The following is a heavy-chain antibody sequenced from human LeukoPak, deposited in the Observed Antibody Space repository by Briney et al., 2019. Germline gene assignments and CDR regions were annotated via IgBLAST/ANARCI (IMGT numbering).Heavy chain of an antibody. J-gene: IGHJ4*02. Sequence: ASVKVSCKASGYTFTGYYMHWVRQAAGQGLEWMGWINPNSGGTNYAQKFQGRVTITGDTSISTAYMEWSSLRSDDTAVYYRARGTPSGSDSGDERALDYWGQGTLVTVSS. D-gene: IGHD5-12*01. CDR1: GYTFTGYY. CDR2: INPNSGGT. CDR3: ARGTPSGSDSGDERALDY. V-gene: IGHV1-2*02.